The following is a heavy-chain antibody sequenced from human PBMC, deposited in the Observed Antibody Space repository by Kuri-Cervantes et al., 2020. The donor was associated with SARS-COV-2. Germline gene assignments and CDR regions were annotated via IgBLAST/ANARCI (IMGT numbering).Heavy chain of an antibody. J-gene: IGHJ4*02. CDR2: IKGGSGTT. D-gene: IGHD3-16*01. V-gene: IGHV3-23*01. CDR3: ARGLGVALDF. CDR1: GFTFSSYA. Sequence: GESLKISCAASGFTFSSYAMSWVRQAPGKGLEWVSCIKGGSGTTYYAASVKGRFTVSRDNAKNTLYLLMSSLRVEDTAMYYCARGLGVALDFWGQGTQVTVSS.